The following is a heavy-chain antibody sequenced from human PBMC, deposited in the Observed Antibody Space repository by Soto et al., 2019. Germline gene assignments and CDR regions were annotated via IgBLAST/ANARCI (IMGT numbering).Heavy chain of an antibody. Sequence: QVQLEQSGAELRKPGASVKVSCKASGYSFSSYGMNWVRQAPGQGLEWMGWINPNNGNRNYAQKFEDRVTMTTATSTNTVFFELRSLKSDDTAIYYCARDRLRGYDSSGFYSWGQGTLVTVSS. J-gene: IGHJ4*02. CDR3: ARDRLRGYDSSGFYS. D-gene: IGHD3-22*01. V-gene: IGHV1-18*01. CDR1: GYSFSSYG. CDR2: INPNNGNR.